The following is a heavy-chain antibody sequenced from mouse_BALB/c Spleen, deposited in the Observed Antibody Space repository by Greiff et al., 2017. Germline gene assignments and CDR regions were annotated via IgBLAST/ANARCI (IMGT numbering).Heavy chain of an antibody. CDR2: ISSGSSTI. CDR1: GFTFSSFG. Sequence: EVHLVESGGGLVQPGGSRKLSCAASGFTFSSFGMHWVRQAPEKGLEWVAYISSGSSTIYYADTVKGRFTISRDNPKNTLFLQMTSLRSEDTAMYYCARDDGYYVRGAMDYWGQGTSVTVSS. J-gene: IGHJ4*01. CDR3: ARDDGYYVRGAMDY. D-gene: IGHD2-3*01. V-gene: IGHV5-17*02.